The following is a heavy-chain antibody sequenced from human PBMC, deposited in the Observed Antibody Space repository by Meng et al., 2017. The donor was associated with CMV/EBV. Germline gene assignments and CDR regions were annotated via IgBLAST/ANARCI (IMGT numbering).Heavy chain of an antibody. J-gene: IGHJ5*02. Sequence: SETLSFTCAVYGGSFSGYYWSWIRQLPGKGLEWIGEINHSGGTNYNPSLKSRVTISVDTSKNQFSLKLSSVTAADTAVYYCARGRAVAGRGWFDPWGQGTLVTVSS. V-gene: IGHV4-34*01. CDR3: ARGRAVAGRGWFDP. D-gene: IGHD6-19*01. CDR2: INHSGGT. CDR1: GGSFSGYY.